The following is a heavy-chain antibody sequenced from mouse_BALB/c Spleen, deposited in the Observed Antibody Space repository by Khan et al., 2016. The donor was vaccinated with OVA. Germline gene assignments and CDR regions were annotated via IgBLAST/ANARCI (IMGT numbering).Heavy chain of an antibody. CDR1: GFTFSSYS. V-gene: IGHV5-6*02. CDR3: ASHLTGSLAY. CDR2: ISSGGDYT. D-gene: IGHD4-1*01. J-gene: IGHJ3*01. Sequence: DVKLVESGGDLVEPGGSLKLSCAASGFTFSSYSMSWVRQTPDKRLEWVATISSGGDYTYYPDIVKGRFTISSDNAKNTRYLQMSSLKSEDTAMXYCASHLTGSLAYWGQGTLVAVSA.